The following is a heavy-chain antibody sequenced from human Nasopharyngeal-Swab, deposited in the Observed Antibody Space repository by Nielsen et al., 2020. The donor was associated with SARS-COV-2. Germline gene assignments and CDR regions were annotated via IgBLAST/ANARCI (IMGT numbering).Heavy chain of an antibody. D-gene: IGHD3-9*01. CDR2: IYSGGST. J-gene: IGHJ3*02. CDR3: ANRQSYYDILTGYYDDAFDI. CDR1: GFTVSSNY. V-gene: IGHV3-53*01. Sequence: GESLKISCAASGFTVSSNYMSWVRQAPGKGLEWVSVIYSGGSTYYADSVKGRFTISRDNSKNTLYLQMNSLRAEDTAVYYCANRQSYYDILTGYYDDAFDIWGQGTMVTVSS.